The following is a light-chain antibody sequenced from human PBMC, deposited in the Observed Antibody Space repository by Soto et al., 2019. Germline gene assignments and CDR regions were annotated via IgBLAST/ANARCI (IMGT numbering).Light chain of an antibody. CDR1: SSNIGAGYD. V-gene: IGLV1-40*01. CDR2: GNI. CDR3: YSYAGSYTNV. Sequence: QSVLTQPPSVSGAPGQRVTISCTGSSSNIGAGYDVHWYQQVPGTAPKLLIYGNINRPSGVPERFSGSKSGTSASLAITGLQAVDEADYYCYSYAGSYTNVFGTGTKLTVL. J-gene: IGLJ1*01.